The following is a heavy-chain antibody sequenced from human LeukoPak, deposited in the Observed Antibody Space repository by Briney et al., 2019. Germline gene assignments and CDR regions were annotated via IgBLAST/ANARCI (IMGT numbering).Heavy chain of an antibody. D-gene: IGHD6-13*01. CDR2: ISAYNGNT. Sequence: ASVKVSCKASGYTFTNYDINWVRQATGQGLEWMGWISAYNGNTNYAQKLQGRVTMTTDTSTSTAYMELRSLRSDDTAVYYCARYRAAAAREGFDPWGQGTLVTVSS. CDR3: ARYRAAAAREGFDP. CDR1: GYTFTNYD. V-gene: IGHV1-18*01. J-gene: IGHJ5*02.